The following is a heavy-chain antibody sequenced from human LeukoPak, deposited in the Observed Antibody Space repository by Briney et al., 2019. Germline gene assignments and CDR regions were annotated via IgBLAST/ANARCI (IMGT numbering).Heavy chain of an antibody. CDR1: GFTFSSYG. D-gene: IGHD3-22*01. J-gene: IGHJ4*02. Sequence: GGSLRLSCAASGFTFSSYGMHWVRQAPGKGLEWVAVISYDGSSKYYADSVKGRFTISRDNSKNTLYLQMNSLRAEDTAVYYCAREIYGSGYYLDYWGQGTLVTVSS. CDR3: AREIYGSGYYLDY. V-gene: IGHV3-30*03. CDR2: ISYDGSSK.